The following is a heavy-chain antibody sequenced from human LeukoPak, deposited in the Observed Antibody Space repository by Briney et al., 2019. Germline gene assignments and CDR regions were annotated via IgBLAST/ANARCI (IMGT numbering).Heavy chain of an antibody. CDR1: GGIFSSYA. Sequence: ASVKVSCKASGGIFSSYAISWVRQAPGQGLEWMGGIIPIFGTANYAQKFQGRVTITTDESTSTAYMELSSLRSEDTAVYYCARLAGYGSAFYYFDYWGQGTLVTVSS. D-gene: IGHD3-10*01. CDR3: ARLAGYGSAFYYFDY. J-gene: IGHJ4*02. CDR2: IIPIFGTA. V-gene: IGHV1-69*05.